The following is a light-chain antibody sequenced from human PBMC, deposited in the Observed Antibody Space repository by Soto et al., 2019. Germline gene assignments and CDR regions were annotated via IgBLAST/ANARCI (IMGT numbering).Light chain of an antibody. CDR2: DAS. CDR1: QDIKNY. V-gene: IGKV1-33*01. J-gene: IGKJ4*01. CDR3: QHYDHLPPLS. Sequence: DIQMTQSPSSLSASVGDRVTINCQASQDIKNYLNWYQQKPGKAPNLLIYDASNLKTGVPSRFSGSGSGTHFTFTISSLQPEDIATYYCQHYDHLPPLSFGGGTNVDIK.